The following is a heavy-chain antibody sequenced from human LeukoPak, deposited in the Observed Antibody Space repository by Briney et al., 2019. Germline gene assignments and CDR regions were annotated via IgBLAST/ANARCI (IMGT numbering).Heavy chain of an antibody. CDR2: INPSGGST. CDR3: ARPPPPPPDTSGWRPGCFPP. Sequence: ASVTVSCTASGYTFTSYYMHWVRQAPGQGLEWMGIINPSGGSTSYAQKFQGRVTITRDTSTSTVYMELSSLRSEDTAVYYCARPPPPPPDTSGWRPGCFPPGGQGPLFPVSS. J-gene: IGHJ5*02. D-gene: IGHD6-25*01. V-gene: IGHV1-46*01. CDR1: GYTFTSYY.